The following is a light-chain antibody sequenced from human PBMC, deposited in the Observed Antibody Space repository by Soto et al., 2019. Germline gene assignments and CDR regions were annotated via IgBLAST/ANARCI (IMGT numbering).Light chain of an antibody. CDR3: CSYAGGSTYV. CDR1: SSDVGRYNF. Sequence: QSALTQPASVSGSPGQSITISCTGTSSDVGRYNFVSWYQQHPGKAPKLMIYEGSQRPSGASNRFSGSKFGNTASLTISGLQAEDEADYYCCSYAGGSTYVFGTGTKLTVL. J-gene: IGLJ1*01. CDR2: EGS. V-gene: IGLV2-23*01.